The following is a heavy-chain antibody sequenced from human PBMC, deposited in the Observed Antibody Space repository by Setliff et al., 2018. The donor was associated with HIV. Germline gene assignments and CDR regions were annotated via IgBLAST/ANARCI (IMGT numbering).Heavy chain of an antibody. V-gene: IGHV4-61*09. J-gene: IGHJ4*02. Sequence: SETLSLTCTVSGGSISSDTFYWSWIRQPAGKGLEWIGHVYARGNTNYNPSLKSRVTISVDTSKSQFSLKLSSVTAADTAVYYCARDWVAAAGVMGDYWGQGTLVTVSS. CDR2: VYARGNT. CDR1: GGSISSDTFY. D-gene: IGHD6-13*01. CDR3: ARDWVAAAGVMGDY.